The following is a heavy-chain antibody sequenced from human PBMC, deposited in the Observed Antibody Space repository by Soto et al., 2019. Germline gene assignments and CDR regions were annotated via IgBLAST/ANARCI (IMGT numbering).Heavy chain of an antibody. V-gene: IGHV4-61*01. CDR3: ARDSREFSSSGGLDV. CDR2: VYYSGRT. Sequence: QVQLQESGPGLVKPSETLSLTCTVSGGSVNSDYYFWTWIRQPPGKRLEWIGSVYYSGRTNYNPSLPSRVTIPVDTSKNEFSLKLSSVTAADTAVYFCARDSREFSSSGGLDVWGQGTTVTVSS. D-gene: IGHD3-10*01. J-gene: IGHJ6*02. CDR1: GGSVNSDYYF.